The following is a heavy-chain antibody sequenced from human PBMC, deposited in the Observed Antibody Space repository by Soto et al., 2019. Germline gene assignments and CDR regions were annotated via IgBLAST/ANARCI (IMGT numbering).Heavy chain of an antibody. V-gene: IGHV5-10-1*01. J-gene: IGHJ3*02. CDR1: GYSFTSYW. CDR2: IDPSDSYT. Sequence: GESLKISCKGSGYSFTSYWISWVRQMPGKGLEWMGRIDPSDSYTNYSPSFQGHVTISADKSISTAYLQWSSLKASDTAMYYCATLRVAYTQYDAFDIWGQGTMVTVSS. CDR3: ATLRVAYTQYDAFDI. D-gene: IGHD2-15*01.